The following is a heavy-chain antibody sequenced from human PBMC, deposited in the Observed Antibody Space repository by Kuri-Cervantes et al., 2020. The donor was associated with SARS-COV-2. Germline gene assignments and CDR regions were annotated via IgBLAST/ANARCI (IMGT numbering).Heavy chain of an antibody. Sequence: ASVKVSCKASGYTFTSYGISWVRRAPGQGLEWMGWISAYNGNTNYAQKLQGRVTMTTDTSTSTAYMELRSLRSDDTAVYYCARGGCSSTSCYYTYFDYWGQGTLVTVSS. D-gene: IGHD2-2*01. CDR3: ARGGCSSTSCYYTYFDY. J-gene: IGHJ4*02. CDR2: ISAYNGNT. CDR1: GYTFTSYG. V-gene: IGHV1-18*01.